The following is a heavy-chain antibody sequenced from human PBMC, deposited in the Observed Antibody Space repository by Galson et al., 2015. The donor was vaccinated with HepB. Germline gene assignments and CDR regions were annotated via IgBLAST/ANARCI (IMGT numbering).Heavy chain of an antibody. CDR3: ARDRRALNYGSGSYYPTGFDY. D-gene: IGHD3-10*01. Sequence: SVKVSCKASGGTFSSYAISWVRQAPGQGLEWMGRIIPILGIANYAQKFQGRVTITADKSTSAAYMELSSLRSEDTAVYYRARDRRALNYGSGSYYPTGFDYWGQGTLVTVSS. J-gene: IGHJ4*02. V-gene: IGHV1-69*04. CDR1: GGTFSSYA. CDR2: IIPILGIA.